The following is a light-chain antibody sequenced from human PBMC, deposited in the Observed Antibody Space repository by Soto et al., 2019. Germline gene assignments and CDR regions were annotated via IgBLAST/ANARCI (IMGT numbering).Light chain of an antibody. CDR1: QSLLHSNGYNS. V-gene: IGKV2-28*01. CDR3: MQAVQTPLT. J-gene: IGKJ4*01. CDR2: LGS. Sequence: DIVMTQSPLSLPVTPGEPASISCRSSQSLLHSNGYNSLDWYLQKPGQSTQLLIYLGSNRSSGVLDWFSGSGSGTAFTLKISRVEAEDVGVYYCMQAVQTPLTFGGGTKVEIK.